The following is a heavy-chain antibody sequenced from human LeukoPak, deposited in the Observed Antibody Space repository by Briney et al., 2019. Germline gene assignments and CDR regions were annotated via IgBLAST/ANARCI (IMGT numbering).Heavy chain of an antibody. Sequence: ASVKVSCKASGYTFTSYGISWVRQAPGQGLEWMGWISAYNGNTNYAQKLQGRVTMTTDTSTSTAYMELRSLRSDDTAVYYCARTGDYYDSSGYFHDAFDIWGQGTMVTVSS. CDR3: ARTGDYYDSSGYFHDAFDI. CDR2: ISAYNGNT. D-gene: IGHD3-22*01. CDR1: GYTFTSYG. J-gene: IGHJ3*02. V-gene: IGHV1-18*01.